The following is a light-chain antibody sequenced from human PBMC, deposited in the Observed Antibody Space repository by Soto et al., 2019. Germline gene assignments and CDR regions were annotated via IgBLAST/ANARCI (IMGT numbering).Light chain of an antibody. CDR3: QQYNTWPRT. CDR2: DAS. V-gene: IGKV3D-15*01. CDR1: QSVSIY. Sequence: EFVLTMSAGTVSLSTREGANLSCRASQSVSIYLAWYQQKPGQAPRLLIYDASDRATGIPDRFSGSGSGTEFTLTISSLQSEDFAVYYSQQYNTWPRTFGQGTK. J-gene: IGKJ1*01.